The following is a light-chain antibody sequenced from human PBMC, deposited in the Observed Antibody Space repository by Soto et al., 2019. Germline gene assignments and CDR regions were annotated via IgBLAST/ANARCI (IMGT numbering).Light chain of an antibody. Sequence: DIQMTQSPSSLSASVGDTVTITCRASQGISSHLAWYQQKPGKVPKVLIYAASTLQSGVPSRFSGSGSGTDFTLTISSLQSEDFATYYCQKYNSDLLTFGGGTKVEIK. CDR1: QGISSH. J-gene: IGKJ4*01. V-gene: IGKV1-27*01. CDR3: QKYNSDLLT. CDR2: AAS.